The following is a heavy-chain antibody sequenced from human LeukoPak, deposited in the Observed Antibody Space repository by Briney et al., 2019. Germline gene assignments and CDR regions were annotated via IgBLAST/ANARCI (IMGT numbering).Heavy chain of an antibody. D-gene: IGHD3-22*01. CDR1: GGTFSSYA. CDR3: ARGRSYYDSSGYYYDY. J-gene: IGHJ4*02. Sequence: SVKVSCKASGGTFSSYAIXXXXXXXXXXXXXXXXXIXXFGTANYAQXFQGRVXIXTDESTSTAYMELSSLRSEDTAVYYCARGRSYYDSSGYYYDYWGQGTLVTVSS. CDR2: XIXXFGTA. V-gene: IGHV1-69*05.